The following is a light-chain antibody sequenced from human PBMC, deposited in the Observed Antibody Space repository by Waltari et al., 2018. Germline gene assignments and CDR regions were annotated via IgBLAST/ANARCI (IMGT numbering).Light chain of an antibody. CDR2: GAF. CDR1: QSIGSS. J-gene: IGKJ1*01. Sequence: EIVLTQSPGTLSLSPWERATLSCRASQSIGSSLAWYQQRPGQAPRLLIYGAFIRATGVADRFSGSGSGTDFSLTISRLEPEDFAVYYCQHYLRLPVAFGLGTKVEIK. V-gene: IGKV3-20*01. CDR3: QHYLRLPVA.